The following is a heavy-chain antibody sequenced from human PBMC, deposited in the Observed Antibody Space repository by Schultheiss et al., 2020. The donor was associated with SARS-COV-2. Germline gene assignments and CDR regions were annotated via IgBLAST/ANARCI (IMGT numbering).Heavy chain of an antibody. CDR2: INHSGST. Sequence: SETLSLTCAVSGGSISSSNWWSWVRQPLGKGLEWIGEINHSGSTNYNPSLKSRVTISVDTSKNQFSLKLSSVTAADTAVYFCAREYISTLPSFDYWGQGALVTVSS. CDR1: GGSISSSNW. CDR3: AREYISTLPSFDY. J-gene: IGHJ4*02. D-gene: IGHD2-2*01. V-gene: IGHV4-4*02.